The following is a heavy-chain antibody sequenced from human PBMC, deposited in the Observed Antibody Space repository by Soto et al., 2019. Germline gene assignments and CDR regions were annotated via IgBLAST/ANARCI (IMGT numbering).Heavy chain of an antibody. CDR3: ARDLGGWYVSYYGMDV. CDR1: GFTFSSYG. CDR2: IWYDGSNK. J-gene: IGHJ6*02. Sequence: GGSLRLSCAASGFTFSSYGMHWVRQAPGKGLEWVAVIWYDGSNKYYADSVKGRFTISRDNSKNTLYLQMNSLRAEDTAVYYCARDLGGWYVSYYGMDVWGQGTTVTVSS. D-gene: IGHD6-19*01. V-gene: IGHV3-33*01.